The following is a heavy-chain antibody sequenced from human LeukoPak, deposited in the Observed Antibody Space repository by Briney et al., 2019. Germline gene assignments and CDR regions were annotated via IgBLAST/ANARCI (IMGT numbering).Heavy chain of an antibody. CDR2: IYYSGST. CDR1: GGSISSYY. D-gene: IGHD6-19*01. J-gene: IGHJ3*02. Sequence: SETLSLTCTVSGGSISSYYWSWIRQPPGKGLEWIGYIYYSGSTNYNPSLESRVTISVDTSKNQFSLKLSSVTAADTAVYYCARDYSSGWYGDAFDIWGQGTMVTVSS. V-gene: IGHV4-59*01. CDR3: ARDYSSGWYGDAFDI.